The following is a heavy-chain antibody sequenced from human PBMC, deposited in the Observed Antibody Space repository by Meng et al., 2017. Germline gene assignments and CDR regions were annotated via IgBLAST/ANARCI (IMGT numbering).Heavy chain of an antibody. CDR3: ARGGNRPFDY. Sequence: SETLSLTCTVSGGSISSYYWSWIQQPPGKGLEWIGYIYYSGSTNYNPSLKSRVTISVDTSKNQFSLKLSPVTAADTAVYYCARGGNRPFDYWGQGTLVTVSS. V-gene: IGHV4-59*01. CDR2: IYYSGST. CDR1: GGSISSYY. D-gene: IGHD1-14*01. J-gene: IGHJ4*02.